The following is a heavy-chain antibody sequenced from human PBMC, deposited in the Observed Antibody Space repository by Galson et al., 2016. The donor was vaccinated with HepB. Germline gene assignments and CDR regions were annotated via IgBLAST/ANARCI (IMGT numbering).Heavy chain of an antibody. D-gene: IGHD2-2*01. CDR2: VNESGST. J-gene: IGHJ4*02. CDR1: GGSLSDNY. CDR3: ARATPSLGYCSSPSCYAGGLFDY. V-gene: IGHV4-34*01. Sequence: ETLSLTCTVYGGSLSDNYWSWIRQAPGQGLEWIGEVNESGSTNYNPSLSGRVTLSRDTSKNQFSLIMTSMTAADTAVFYCARATPSLGYCSSPSCYAGGLFDYWGQGTLVTVSS.